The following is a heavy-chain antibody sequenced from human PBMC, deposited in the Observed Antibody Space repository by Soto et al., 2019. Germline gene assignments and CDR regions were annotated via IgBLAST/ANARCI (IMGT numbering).Heavy chain of an antibody. V-gene: IGHV1-18*01. CDR3: ARGVGASRGYWGDY. J-gene: IGHJ4*02. CDR2: ISGYNGAT. CDR1: GYTFTSYG. Sequence: QIHLVQSGCEVKKPGASVEVSCKASGYTFTSYGINWVRQAPGQGLEWMGWISGYNGATNYAQMFQGRVTMTTDTSTSTAYMDLTNLISDDTAVYFCARGVGASRGYWGDYWGQGTLVTVSS. D-gene: IGHD3-22*01.